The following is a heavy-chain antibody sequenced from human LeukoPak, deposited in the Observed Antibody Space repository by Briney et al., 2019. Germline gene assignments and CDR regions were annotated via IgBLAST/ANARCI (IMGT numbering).Heavy chain of an antibody. Sequence: PGGSLRLSCAASGFNFSSHWMHWVRQAPGKGLVWVSRLRSSGNGTTYADSVKCRFTISRDNAKNTLFLQMNSLRIEDTAVYYCVRGREVRGRSMDVWGKGTTVIVSP. CDR2: LRSSGNGT. CDR3: VRGREVRGRSMDV. J-gene: IGHJ6*04. CDR1: GFNFSSHW. D-gene: IGHD3-10*01. V-gene: IGHV3-74*03.